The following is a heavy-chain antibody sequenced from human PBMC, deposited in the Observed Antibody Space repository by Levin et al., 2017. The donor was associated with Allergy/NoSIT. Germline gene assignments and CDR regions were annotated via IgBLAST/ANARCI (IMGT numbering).Heavy chain of an antibody. CDR3: GRSSGGYGDYPDC. Sequence: KHGESLKISCKGSGYSFSNYWIGWVRQMPGKGLEWMGIINPGDSDTRYSPSFQGQVTISADKSISTAYLQWNSLKASDTAMYYCGRSSGGYGDYPDCWGQGTLVTVSS. CDR1: GYSFSNYW. J-gene: IGHJ4*02. D-gene: IGHD4-17*01. V-gene: IGHV5-51*01. CDR2: INPGDSDT.